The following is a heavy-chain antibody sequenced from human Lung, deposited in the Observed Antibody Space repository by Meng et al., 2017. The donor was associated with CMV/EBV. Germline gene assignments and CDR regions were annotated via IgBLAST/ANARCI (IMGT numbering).Heavy chain of an antibody. Sequence: SXTLSLXCAVYGGSFSGYDWSWIRQSPGKGLEWIGEINHRGSTNYNPSLKSRLTISVDTSKNQFSLKLNSVTAADTAVYYCARGSTSVTMIVVVITAASLAYDSXGQGXLVTSPQ. CDR3: ARGSTSVTMIVVVITAASLAYDS. V-gene: IGHV4-34*01. J-gene: IGHJ4*02. D-gene: IGHD3-22*01. CDR2: INHRGST. CDR1: GGSFSGYD.